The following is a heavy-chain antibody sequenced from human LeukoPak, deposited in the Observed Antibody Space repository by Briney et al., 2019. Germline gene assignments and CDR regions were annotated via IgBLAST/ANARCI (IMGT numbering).Heavy chain of an antibody. Sequence: ASVKVSCXASGYTFTSYGISWVRQAPGQGLEWMGWISAYNGNTNYAQNLQGRVTMTTDTSTSTAYMELRSLRSDDTAVYYCARVPNYYDSSGSHTCYFDYWGQGTLVTVSS. CDR1: GYTFTSYG. D-gene: IGHD3-22*01. CDR2: ISAYNGNT. CDR3: ARVPNYYDSSGSHTCYFDY. J-gene: IGHJ4*02. V-gene: IGHV1-18*01.